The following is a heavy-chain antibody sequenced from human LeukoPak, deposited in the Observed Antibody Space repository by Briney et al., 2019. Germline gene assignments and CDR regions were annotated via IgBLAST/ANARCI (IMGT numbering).Heavy chain of an antibody. CDR2: IRYDGSNK. CDR3: AKVMGGSYSYYYYYMDV. Sequence: GGSLRLSCAASGFTFSSYGMHWVRQAPGKGLEWVAFIRYDGSNKYYADSVKGRFTISRDNSKNTLYLQMNSLRAEDTAVYYCAKVMGGSYSYYYYYMDVWDKGTTVTISS. J-gene: IGHJ6*03. V-gene: IGHV3-30*02. D-gene: IGHD1-26*01. CDR1: GFTFSSYG.